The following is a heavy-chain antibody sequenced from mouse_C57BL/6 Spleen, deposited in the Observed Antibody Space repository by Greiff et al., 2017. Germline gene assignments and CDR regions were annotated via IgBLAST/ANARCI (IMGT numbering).Heavy chain of an antibody. CDR2: IYPGDGDT. Sequence: VQLQQSGPELVKPGASVKISCKASGYAFSSSWMNWVKQRPGKGLEWIGRIYPGDGDTNYNGKFKGKATLTADKPSSTAYMQLSSLPSEDSAVYFSARTYYYGSSYFDYWGQGTTLTVSS. V-gene: IGHV1-82*01. CDR1: GYAFSSSW. CDR3: ARTYYYGSSYFDY. D-gene: IGHD1-1*01. J-gene: IGHJ2*01.